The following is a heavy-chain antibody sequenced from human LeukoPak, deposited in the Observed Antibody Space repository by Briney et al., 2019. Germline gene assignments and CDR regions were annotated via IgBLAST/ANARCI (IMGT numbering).Heavy chain of an antibody. CDR3: ARDDLYGSGSYYKD. D-gene: IGHD3-10*01. Sequence: GASVTVSCKASGYSFTGYYIHWVRQAPGQGLEWMGWISAYNGNTNYAQKLQGRVTMTTDTSTSTAYMELRSLRSDDTAVYYCARDDLYGSGSYYKDWGQGTLVTVSS. J-gene: IGHJ4*02. V-gene: IGHV1-18*01. CDR1: GYSFTGYY. CDR2: ISAYNGNT.